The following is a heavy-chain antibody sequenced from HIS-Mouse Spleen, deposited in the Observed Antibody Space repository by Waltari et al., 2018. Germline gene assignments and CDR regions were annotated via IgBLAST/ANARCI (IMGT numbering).Heavy chain of an antibody. V-gene: IGHV4-39*07. J-gene: IGHJ3*02. CDR1: GDSTSSSSYY. Sequence: QLQLQESGPGLVKPSETLSLTCTVSGDSTSSSSYYLVWTCPPPGTGLEWIGSIYYSGSTYYNPSLKSRVTISVDTSKNQFSLKLSSVTAADTAVYYCARLDIVVVPADDAFDIWGQGTMVTVSS. CDR2: IYYSGST. CDR3: ARLDIVVVPADDAFDI. D-gene: IGHD2-2*01.